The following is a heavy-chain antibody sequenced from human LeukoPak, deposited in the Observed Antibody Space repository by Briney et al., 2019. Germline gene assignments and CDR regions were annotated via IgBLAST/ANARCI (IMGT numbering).Heavy chain of an antibody. J-gene: IGHJ4*02. D-gene: IGHD2-2*02. CDR1: GGSFSGYY. CDR2: IYYSGST. Sequence: SETLSLTCAVYGGSFSGYYWSWIRQPPGKGLEWIGYIYYSGSTNYNPSLKSRVTISVDTSKNQFSLKLSSVTAADTAVYYCARTPGGYCSSTSCYTVDYWGQGTLVTVSS. CDR3: ARTPGGYCSSTSCYTVDY. V-gene: IGHV4-59*01.